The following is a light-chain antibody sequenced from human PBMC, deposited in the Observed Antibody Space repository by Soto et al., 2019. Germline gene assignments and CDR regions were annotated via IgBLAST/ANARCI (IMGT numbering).Light chain of an antibody. Sequence: IVLPQSHATLSFSPGNRATVSCRASQNISSYLIWYQQKPGQSPRVLIYDVSSRATGISDRFSGSGSGTDFTLTISRLEPEDFAVYYCQQYGSSPLSTFGQGTKV. V-gene: IGKV3-20*01. CDR1: QNISSY. CDR3: QQYGSSPLST. CDR2: DVS. J-gene: IGKJ1*01.